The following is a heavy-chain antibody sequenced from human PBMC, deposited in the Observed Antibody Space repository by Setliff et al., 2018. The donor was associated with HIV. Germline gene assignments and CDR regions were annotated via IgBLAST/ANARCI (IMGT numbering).Heavy chain of an antibody. Sequence: PSETLSLTCAVYGGSFSGHYWSWIRQPPGKGPEWIGEINHSGSTNYNPSLKSRVTIAVDTSKNQFSLKLSFVTAADMAVYYCAMVIGWNDAGDYWGRGTLVTVSS. CDR3: AMVIGWNDAGDY. CDR2: INHSGST. CDR1: GGSFSGHY. V-gene: IGHV4-34*01. J-gene: IGHJ4*02. D-gene: IGHD1-1*01.